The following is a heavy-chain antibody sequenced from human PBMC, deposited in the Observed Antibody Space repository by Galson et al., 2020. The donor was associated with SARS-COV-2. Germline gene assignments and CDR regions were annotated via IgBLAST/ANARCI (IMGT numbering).Heavy chain of an antibody. CDR1: GGTISSCDYY. D-gene: IGHD3-22*01. CDR2: LYYSGTT. J-gene: IGHJ3*02. CDR3: ARGDLTRIVRIAVVTGALDI. V-gene: IGHV4-30-4*01. Sequence: ETSETLSLTCTVSGGTISSCDYYWSWIRQPPGKGLESIGYLYYSGTTYSNPSLKSRVTISVDTSKNQFSLKLSSVTAADTAVYYCARGDLTRIVRIAVVTGALDIWGQGTKVTVSS.